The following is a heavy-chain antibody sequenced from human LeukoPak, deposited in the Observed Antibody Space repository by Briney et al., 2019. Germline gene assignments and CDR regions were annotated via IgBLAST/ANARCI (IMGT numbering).Heavy chain of an antibody. D-gene: IGHD3-10*01. Sequence: GGSLRLSCAASGFTFSSYAMSWVRQAPGKGLEWVAVISYDGSNKYYADSVKGRFTISRDNSKNTLYLQMNSLRAEDTAVYYCAMDGEGAEDNWFDPWGQGTLVTVSS. CDR3: AMDGEGAEDNWFDP. CDR2: ISYDGSNK. J-gene: IGHJ5*02. CDR1: GFTFSSYA. V-gene: IGHV3-30-3*01.